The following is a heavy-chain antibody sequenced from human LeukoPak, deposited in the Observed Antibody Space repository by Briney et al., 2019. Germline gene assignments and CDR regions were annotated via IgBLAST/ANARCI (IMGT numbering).Heavy chain of an antibody. V-gene: IGHV3-53*01. CDR1: GFTDSSNY. CDR2: IYSGGST. Sequence: GGSLRLSCAASGFTDSSNYMSWVRQARGKGLEWVSVIYSGGSTYYADSVKGRFTISRDNSKNTLYLQMNSLRAEDTAVYYCARVDGGWYFDYWGQGTLVTVSS. J-gene: IGHJ4*02. D-gene: IGHD6-19*01. CDR3: ARVDGGWYFDY.